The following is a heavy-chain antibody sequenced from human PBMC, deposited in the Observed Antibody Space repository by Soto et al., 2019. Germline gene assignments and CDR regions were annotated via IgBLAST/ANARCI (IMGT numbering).Heavy chain of an antibody. Sequence: GGSLRLSCAASGFTFSSYWMSWVRQAPGKGLEWVANIKQDGSEKYYVDSVKGRFTISRDNAKNSLYLQMNSLRAEDTAVYYCAREGYDFWSGYGMDVWGQGTTVTVSS. CDR3: AREGYDFWSGYGMDV. J-gene: IGHJ6*02. V-gene: IGHV3-7*01. CDR2: IKQDGSEK. D-gene: IGHD3-3*01. CDR1: GFTFSSYW.